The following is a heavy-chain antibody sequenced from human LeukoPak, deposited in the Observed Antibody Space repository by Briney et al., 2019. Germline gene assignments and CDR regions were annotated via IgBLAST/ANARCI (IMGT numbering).Heavy chain of an antibody. Sequence: GGSLRLSCAASGFTFSSYSMNWVRQAPGKGLEWVSSISSSSSYIYYADSVKGRFTISRDNAKNSLYLQMNSLRAEDTAVYYCARMTTVTDFCDYWGQGTLVTVSS. V-gene: IGHV3-21*01. J-gene: IGHJ4*02. D-gene: IGHD4-17*01. CDR2: ISSSSSYI. CDR3: ARMTTVTDFCDY. CDR1: GFTFSSYS.